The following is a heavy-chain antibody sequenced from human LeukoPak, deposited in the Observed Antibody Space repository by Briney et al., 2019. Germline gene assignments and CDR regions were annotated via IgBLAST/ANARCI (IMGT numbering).Heavy chain of an antibody. CDR2: ISYDGSNK. D-gene: IGHD1-14*01. V-gene: IGHV3-30*04. CDR1: GFTFSSYA. Sequence: GGSLRLSCAASGFTFSSYAMSWVRQAPGKGLEWVAVISYDGSNKYYADSVKGRFTISRDNAKNSLSLQMNSLRAEDTAVYYCARSPAGANYYLDVWGKGTTVTISS. CDR3: ARSPAGANYYLDV. J-gene: IGHJ6*03.